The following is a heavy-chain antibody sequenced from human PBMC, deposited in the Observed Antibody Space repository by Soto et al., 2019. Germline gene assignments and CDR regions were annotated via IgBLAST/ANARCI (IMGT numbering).Heavy chain of an antibody. D-gene: IGHD1-26*01. CDR2: IWYDGSNK. CDR3: AREWDVGATTHDAFDI. V-gene: IGHV3-33*01. J-gene: IGHJ3*02. CDR1: GFTFSSYG. Sequence: PGGSLRLSCAASGFTFSSYGMHWVRQAPGKGPEWVAVIWYDGSNKYYADSVKGRFTISRDNSKNTLYLQMNSLRAEDTAVYYCAREWDVGATTHDAFDIWGQGTMVTVS.